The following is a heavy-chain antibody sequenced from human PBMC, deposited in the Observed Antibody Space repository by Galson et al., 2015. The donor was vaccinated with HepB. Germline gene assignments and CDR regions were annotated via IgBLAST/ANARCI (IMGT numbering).Heavy chain of an antibody. V-gene: IGHV1-69*13. CDR3: ARGGGHCSSTSCYHAMGGPTVGGMDV. CDR2: IIPIFGIA. D-gene: IGHD2-2*01. CDR1: GGTFSSYA. Sequence: SVKVSCKASGGTFSSYAISWVRQAPGQGLEWMGGIIPIFGIANYAQKFQGRVTITADESTSTAYMELSSLRSEDTAVYYCARGGGHCSSTSCYHAMGGPTVGGMDVWGQGTTVTVSS. J-gene: IGHJ6*02.